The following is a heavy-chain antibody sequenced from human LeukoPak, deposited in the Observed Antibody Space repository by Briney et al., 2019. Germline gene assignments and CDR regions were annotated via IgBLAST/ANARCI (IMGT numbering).Heavy chain of an antibody. CDR2: ISSSSSYI. Sequence: GGSLRLSCAASGFTFSNAWMSWVRQAPGKGLEWVSSISSSSSYIYYADSVKGRFTISRDNAKNSLYLQMNSLRAEDTAVYYCARVSVQLWRYYMDVWGKGTTVTVSS. J-gene: IGHJ6*03. CDR3: ARVSVQLWRYYMDV. V-gene: IGHV3-21*01. D-gene: IGHD5-18*01. CDR1: GFTFSNAW.